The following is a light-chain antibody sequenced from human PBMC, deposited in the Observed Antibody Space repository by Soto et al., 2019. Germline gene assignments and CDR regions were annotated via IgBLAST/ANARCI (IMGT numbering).Light chain of an antibody. CDR1: QTFNNY. V-gene: IGKV1-39*01. Sequence: DIQMTQSPSSLSASLGDTVSITFRAGQTFNNYLNWYQHKPGKVPKLLIYAATALQSGVPSRFSASASGTDFTLTIINVQPEDCGTYYCQQSYTSQQTFGQGTKVDIK. CDR2: AAT. CDR3: QQSYTSQQT. J-gene: IGKJ2*01.